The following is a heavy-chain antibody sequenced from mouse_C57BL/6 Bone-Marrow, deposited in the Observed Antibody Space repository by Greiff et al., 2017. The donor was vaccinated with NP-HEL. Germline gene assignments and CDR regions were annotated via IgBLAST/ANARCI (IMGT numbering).Heavy chain of an antibody. CDR2: IRSKSNNYAT. CDR3: VRIYDGYFYWYFDV. J-gene: IGHJ1*03. CDR1: GFSFNTYA. V-gene: IGHV10-1*01. D-gene: IGHD2-3*01. Sequence: EVHLVESGGGLVQPKGSLKLSCAASGFSFNTYAMNWVRQAPGTGLEWVARIRSKSNNYATYYADSVKDRFTISRDDSESMLYLQMNNLKTEDTAMYYCVRIYDGYFYWYFDVWGTGTTVTVSS.